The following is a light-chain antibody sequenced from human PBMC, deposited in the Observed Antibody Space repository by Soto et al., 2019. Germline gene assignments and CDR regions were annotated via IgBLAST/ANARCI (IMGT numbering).Light chain of an antibody. V-gene: IGKV1-33*01. Sequence: DIQMTQSPPTLSASVGDRVTITCQASQDISNYLNWYQQKPGKAPKLLIYDASNLETGVPSRFSGSGSGTDFTFTISSLQPEDIATYYCQQYDNLPYTFGQGTKVDIK. J-gene: IGKJ2*01. CDR2: DAS. CDR1: QDISNY. CDR3: QQYDNLPYT.